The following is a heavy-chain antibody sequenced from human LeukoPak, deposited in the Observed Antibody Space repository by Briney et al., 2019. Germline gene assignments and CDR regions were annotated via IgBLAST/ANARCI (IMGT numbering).Heavy chain of an antibody. CDR3: ARAIVGATTRSFDY. CDR1: GFAFDSFA. V-gene: IGHV3-23*01. CDR2: IGDSGSHT. Sequence: PGGSLRLSCAASGFAFDSFAMSWVRQAPGQGLAWVSSIGDSGSHTYYADSVKGRFTISRDNSKNTMYLQMNSLRAEDTAVFYCARAIVGATTRSFDYWGQGTLVTVSS. D-gene: IGHD1-26*01. J-gene: IGHJ4*02.